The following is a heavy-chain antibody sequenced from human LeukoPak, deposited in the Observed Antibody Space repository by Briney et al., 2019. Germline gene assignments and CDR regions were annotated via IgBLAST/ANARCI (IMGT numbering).Heavy chain of an antibody. CDR1: GYTLTELS. Sequence: ASVKVSCKVSGYTLTELSIHWVRQAPGKGLGWMGDFDPEDGETIYTQKFQGRVTMTEDTSTDTGYMELSSLRSEDTAVYYCATDQRGAGLGFVYGSGSFNGLDVWGQGTTVTVSS. CDR3: ATDQRGAGLGFVYGSGSFNGLDV. J-gene: IGHJ6*02. CDR2: FDPEDGET. V-gene: IGHV1-24*01. D-gene: IGHD3-10*01.